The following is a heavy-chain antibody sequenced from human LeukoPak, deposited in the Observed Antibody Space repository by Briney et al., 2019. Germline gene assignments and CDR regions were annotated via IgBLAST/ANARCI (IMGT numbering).Heavy chain of an antibody. CDR2: IIPIFGTA. Sequence: ASVKVSCKASGGAFSSYAISWVRQAPGQGLEWMGGIIPIFGTANYAQKFQGRVTITTDESTSTAYMELSGLRSEDTAVYYCAGTDYYDSSGLYYWGQGTLVTVSS. CDR1: GGAFSSYA. CDR3: AGTDYYDSSGLYY. V-gene: IGHV1-69*05. J-gene: IGHJ4*02. D-gene: IGHD3-22*01.